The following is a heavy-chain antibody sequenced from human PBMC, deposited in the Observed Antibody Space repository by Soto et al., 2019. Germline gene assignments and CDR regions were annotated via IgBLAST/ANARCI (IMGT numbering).Heavy chain of an antibody. CDR1: GGTFSSYA. D-gene: IGHD3-10*01. Sequence: PVKVSCEASGGTFSSYASSWVRQAPGQGLEWMGGITPIFGTANYAQKFQGRVTITADESTSTAYMELSSLRSEDTAVYYCASGQGVRGVIHWFEPWGQGTLVTVSS. V-gene: IGHV1-69*13. CDR3: ASGQGVRGVIHWFEP. J-gene: IGHJ5*02. CDR2: ITPIFGTA.